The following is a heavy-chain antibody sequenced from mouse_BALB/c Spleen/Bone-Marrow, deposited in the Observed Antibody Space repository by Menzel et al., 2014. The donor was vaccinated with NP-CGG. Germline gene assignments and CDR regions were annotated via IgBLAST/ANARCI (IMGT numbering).Heavy chain of an antibody. CDR1: GFSLTSYG. D-gene: IGHD1-1*02. J-gene: IGHJ4*01. Sequence: QVQLPQSGPGLVAPSQSLSITCTVSGFSLTSYGVHWVRQPPGKGLEWLGVIWAGGSTNYNSALMSRLSISKDNSKSQVFLKMNSLQPDDTAMYYCARYYLYAMDYWGQGTSVTVSS. CDR3: ARYYLYAMDY. V-gene: IGHV2-9*02. CDR2: IWAGGST.